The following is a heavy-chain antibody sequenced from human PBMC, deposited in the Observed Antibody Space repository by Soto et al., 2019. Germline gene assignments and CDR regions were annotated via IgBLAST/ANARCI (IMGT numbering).Heavy chain of an antibody. Sequence: GASVKVSCKASGYTFTSYDINWVRQATGQGLEWMGWMNPNSGNTGHAQKFQGRVTMTRNTSISTVYMELSSLRSEDTAVYYCAREVNPYGLDVWGQGTTVTVA. CDR3: AREVNPYGLDV. CDR2: MNPNSGNT. CDR1: GYTFTSYD. V-gene: IGHV1-8*02. J-gene: IGHJ6*02.